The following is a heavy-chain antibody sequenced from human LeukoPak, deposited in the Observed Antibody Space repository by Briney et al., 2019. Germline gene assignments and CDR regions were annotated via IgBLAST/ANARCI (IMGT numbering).Heavy chain of an antibody. J-gene: IGHJ4*02. CDR2: ISYDGNNK. V-gene: IGHV3-30*04. D-gene: IGHD2-15*01. Sequence: PGGSLRLSCAASGFTFSSYAMHWVRQAPGKGLEWVAVISYDGNNKYYADSVKGRFTISRDNSKNTLYLQMNSLRAEDTAVYYCARNGDVAAMFWYFDYWGQGTLVTVSS. CDR1: GFTFSSYA. CDR3: ARNGDVAAMFWYFDY.